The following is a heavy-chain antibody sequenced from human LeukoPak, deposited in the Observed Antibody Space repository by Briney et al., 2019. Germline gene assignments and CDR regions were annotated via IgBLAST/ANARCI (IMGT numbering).Heavy chain of an antibody. V-gene: IGHV3-7*01. Sequence: PGGSLRLSCAASGFTFSSYWMSRVRQAPGKGLEWVANIKQDGSEKYYVDSVKGRFTISRDNAKNSLYLQMNSLRAEDTAVYYCARTVRGRYYDSSGYPDHWGQGTLVTVSS. D-gene: IGHD3-22*01. CDR3: ARTVRGRYYDSSGYPDH. J-gene: IGHJ5*02. CDR2: IKQDGSEK. CDR1: GFTFSSYW.